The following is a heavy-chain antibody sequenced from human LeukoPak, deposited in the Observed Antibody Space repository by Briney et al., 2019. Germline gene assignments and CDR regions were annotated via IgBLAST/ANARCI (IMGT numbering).Heavy chain of an antibody. D-gene: IGHD2-15*01. Sequence: GGSLRLSCAASGFTFSNYGMNWVRQAPGKGLEWVSGISGSGSSTYYADSVKGRFTISRDNSKNTLSLQMNTLGAEDTAVYYCAKARVNGGSAPVDYSGQGTLVTVSS. CDR3: AKARVNGGSAPVDY. J-gene: IGHJ4*02. CDR1: GFTFSNYG. V-gene: IGHV3-23*01. CDR2: ISGSGSST.